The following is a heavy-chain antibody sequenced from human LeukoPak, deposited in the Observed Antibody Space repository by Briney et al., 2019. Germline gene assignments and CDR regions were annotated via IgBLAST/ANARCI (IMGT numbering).Heavy chain of an antibody. D-gene: IGHD1-1*01. Sequence: GASVKVSCKASGYSFSSYYMHWVPQAPGQGLEWMGIINPSGGSTTYAQKFQGRVTMTRDTSTTTVYMELSSLKSEDTAVYYWARWTGTTGLDYWGQGTLVTVSS. J-gene: IGHJ4*02. CDR1: GYSFSSYY. V-gene: IGHV1-46*01. CDR3: ARWTGTTGLDY. CDR2: INPSGGST.